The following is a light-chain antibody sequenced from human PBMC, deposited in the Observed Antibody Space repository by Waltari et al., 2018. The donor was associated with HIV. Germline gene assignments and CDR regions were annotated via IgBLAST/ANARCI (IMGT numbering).Light chain of an antibody. V-gene: IGLV1-44*01. J-gene: IGLJ2*01. CDR2: SLN. Sequence: QSVLTQPPSASGTTGQRVTIPCSGDSSNIGSSSVNGYQLIPGEAPKLHIYSLNARPSGVPSRFSGSKSGTSASLAISGLQSGDEADYFCAAWDDSLNGLVFGGGTKLTVL. CDR3: AAWDDSLNGLV. CDR1: SSNIGSSS.